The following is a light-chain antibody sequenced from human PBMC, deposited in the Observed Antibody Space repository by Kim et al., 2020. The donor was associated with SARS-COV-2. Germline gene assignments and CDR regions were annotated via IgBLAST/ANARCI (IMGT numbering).Light chain of an antibody. Sequence: GQRVTIPCSRSSSNIGAHYDVHWYQQRPGTAPKLLIYADSNRPSGVPDRFSGSKSGTSASLAITGLQAEDEADYYCQSYDSSLNGVFGGGTQLTVL. J-gene: IGLJ3*02. CDR2: ADS. CDR1: SSNIGAHYD. CDR3: QSYDSSLNGV. V-gene: IGLV1-40*01.